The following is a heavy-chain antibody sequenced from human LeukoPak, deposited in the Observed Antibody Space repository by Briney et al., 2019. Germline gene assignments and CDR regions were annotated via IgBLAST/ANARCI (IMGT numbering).Heavy chain of an antibody. J-gene: IGHJ4*02. D-gene: IGHD2-8*01. Sequence: PGGSLRLSCAASGFTFSSYWMSWVRQAPGKGLEWVSAISGSGGSTYYADSVKGRFTISRDNSKNTLYLQMNSLRAEDTAVYYCAKDGRYCTNGVCSDGKPYFDYWGQGTLVTVSS. CDR1: GFTFSSYW. CDR3: AKDGRYCTNGVCSDGKPYFDY. CDR2: ISGSGGST. V-gene: IGHV3-23*01.